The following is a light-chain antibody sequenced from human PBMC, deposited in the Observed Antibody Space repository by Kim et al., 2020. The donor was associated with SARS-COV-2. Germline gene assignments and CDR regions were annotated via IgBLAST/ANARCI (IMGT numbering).Light chain of an antibody. CDR2: DVT. Sequence: GQSVTISCTGTSRDVGGQNYVSWYQQHPGKVPRIIIYDVTKRPSGVPDRFSGSKSGNTASLTISGLQAEDEADYYCCSYAGSYTVMFGGGTKLTVL. V-gene: IGLV2-11*03. CDR3: CSYAGSYTVM. CDR1: SRDVGGQNY. J-gene: IGLJ3*02.